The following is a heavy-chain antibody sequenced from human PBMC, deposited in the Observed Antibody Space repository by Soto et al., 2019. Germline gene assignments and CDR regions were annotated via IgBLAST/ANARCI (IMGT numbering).Heavy chain of an antibody. CDR2: IDPSDSYT. CDR1: GYSLTSYW. CDR3: ARPVAAGDDAFDI. V-gene: IGHV5-10-1*01. J-gene: IGHJ3*02. D-gene: IGHD6-13*01. Sequence: GESLKISCKGSGYSLTSYWISWVRQMPGKGLEWMGRIDPSDSYTNYSPSFQGHVTISADKSISTAYLQWSSLKASDTAMYYCARPVAAGDDAFDIWGQGTMVTVSS.